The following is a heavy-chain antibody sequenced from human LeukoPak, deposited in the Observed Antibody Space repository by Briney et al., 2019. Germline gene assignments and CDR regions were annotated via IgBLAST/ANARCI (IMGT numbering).Heavy chain of an antibody. J-gene: IGHJ4*02. D-gene: IGHD2-15*01. CDR1: GGSISSYY. Sequence: SETLSLTCTVSGGSISSYYWSWIRQPPGKGLEWIGYIYYSGSTNYNPSLKSRVTISVDTSKNQFSLKLSSVTAADTAVYYCARDLYCSGGSCYSTFDYWGQGTLVTVSS. CDR3: ARDLYCSGGSCYSTFDY. CDR2: IYYSGST. V-gene: IGHV4-59*01.